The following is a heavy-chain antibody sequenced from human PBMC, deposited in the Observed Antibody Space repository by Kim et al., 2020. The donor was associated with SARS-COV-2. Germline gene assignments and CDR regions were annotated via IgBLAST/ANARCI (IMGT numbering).Heavy chain of an antibody. V-gene: IGHV3-21*01. CDR1: GFTFSSYS. Sequence: GGSLRLSCAASGFTFSSYSMNWVRQAPGKGLEWVSSISSSSSYIYYADSVKGRFTISRDNAKNSLYLQMNSLRAEDTAVYYCARDPDYGSGSYTGMDVWGQGTTVTVSS. CDR2: ISSSSSYI. D-gene: IGHD3-10*01. J-gene: IGHJ6*02. CDR3: ARDPDYGSGSYTGMDV.